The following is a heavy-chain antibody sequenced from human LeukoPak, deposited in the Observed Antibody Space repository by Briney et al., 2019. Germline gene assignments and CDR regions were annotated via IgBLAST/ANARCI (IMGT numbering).Heavy chain of an antibody. CDR2: ISHSGST. CDR1: GGSFSGYY. J-gene: IGHJ4*02. D-gene: IGHD2-21*01. V-gene: IGHV4-34*01. Sequence: SETLSLTCAVYGGSFSGYYWSWIRQPPGKGLEWIGEISHSGSTNYNPSLKSRLTMAVDTSKNQFSLKLSSVTAADTAVYYCARDSPGYFDYWGQGTLVTVSS. CDR3: ARDSPGYFDY.